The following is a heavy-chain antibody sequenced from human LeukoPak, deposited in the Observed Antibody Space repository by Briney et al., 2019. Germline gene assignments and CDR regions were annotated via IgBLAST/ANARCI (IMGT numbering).Heavy chain of an antibody. D-gene: IGHD5-12*01. Sequence: ASVKVSCKASGYTFTTYGISWVRQAPGQGLEWVGWISVYNGKTNYARKFQGRVTMTTDTSTSTAYMELRSLRSDDTAVYYCARVDRYSGYDSGYWGQGTLVTVSS. J-gene: IGHJ4*02. CDR2: ISVYNGKT. CDR3: ARVDRYSGYDSGY. V-gene: IGHV1-18*01. CDR1: GYTFTTYG.